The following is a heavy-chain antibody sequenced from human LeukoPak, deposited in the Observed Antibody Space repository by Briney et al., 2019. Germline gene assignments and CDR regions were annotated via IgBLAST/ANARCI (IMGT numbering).Heavy chain of an antibody. V-gene: IGHV3-21*01. CDR1: GFTFNNYW. D-gene: IGHD3-16*01. Sequence: GGSLRLSCAASGFTFNNYWIHWVRQVPGKGLVWVSSISSSSSYIYYADSVKGRFTISRDNAKNSLYLQMNSLRAEDTAVYYCARDLGHWGQGTLVTVSS. CDR2: ISSSSSYI. J-gene: IGHJ4*02. CDR3: ARDLGH.